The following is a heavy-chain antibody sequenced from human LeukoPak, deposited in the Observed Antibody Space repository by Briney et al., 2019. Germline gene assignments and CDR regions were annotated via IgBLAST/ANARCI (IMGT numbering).Heavy chain of an antibody. J-gene: IGHJ4*02. D-gene: IGHD3-22*01. Sequence: SVKVSCKASGGTFSSYAISWVRQAPGQGLEWMGRIIPIFGTANYAQKFQGRVTITTDESTSTAYMELSSLRSEDTAVYYCARRLNYYDSSGYPSSSDYWGQGTLVTVFS. CDR2: IIPIFGTA. CDR3: ARRLNYYDSSGYPSSSDY. CDR1: GGTFSSYA. V-gene: IGHV1-69*05.